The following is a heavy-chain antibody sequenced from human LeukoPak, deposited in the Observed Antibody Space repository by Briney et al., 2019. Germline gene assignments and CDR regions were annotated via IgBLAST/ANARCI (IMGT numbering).Heavy chain of an antibody. CDR2: IYYSGST. CDR3: ARVSGHSSSWYISDY. V-gene: IGHV4-59*01. Sequence: SETLSLTCSVSGGSISSYFWSWIRQPPGKGLEWIGYIYYSGSTNYTPSLKSRVTISLDTSKKQFSLKPSSVTAADTAVYYCARVSGHSSSWYISDYWGQGTLVTVSS. CDR1: GGSISSYF. D-gene: IGHD6-13*01. J-gene: IGHJ4*02.